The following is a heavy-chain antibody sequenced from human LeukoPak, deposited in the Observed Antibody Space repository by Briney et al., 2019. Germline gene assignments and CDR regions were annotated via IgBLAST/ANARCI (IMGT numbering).Heavy chain of an antibody. J-gene: IGHJ4*02. D-gene: IGHD6-19*01. CDR3: ARVGSGDYFDY. CDR2: INPSGGST. CDR1: GYTFTSYY. Sequence: ASVKVSCKASGYTFTSYYMHWVRQAPGQGLEWMRIINPSGGSTSYAQKFQGRVTMTRDTSTSTVYMELSSLRSEDTAVYYCARVGSGDYFDYWGQGTLVTVSS. V-gene: IGHV1-46*01.